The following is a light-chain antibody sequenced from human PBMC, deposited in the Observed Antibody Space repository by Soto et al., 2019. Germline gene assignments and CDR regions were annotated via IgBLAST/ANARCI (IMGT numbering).Light chain of an antibody. J-gene: IGKJ1*01. CDR2: WAS. V-gene: IGKV4-1*01. CDR1: QSVLYSSNNNNY. CDR3: QQYYSTPWT. Sequence: DIVMTQSPDSLPVSLGERATINCKSSQSVLYSSNNNNYLAWYQQKPGQPPKLLIYWASTRESGVPDRFSGSGSGTEFTLTISSLQAEDVAVYYCQQYYSTPWTFGQGTKVEIK.